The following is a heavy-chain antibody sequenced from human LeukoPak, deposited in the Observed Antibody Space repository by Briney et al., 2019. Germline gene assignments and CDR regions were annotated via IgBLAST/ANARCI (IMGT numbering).Heavy chain of an antibody. V-gene: IGHV4-34*01. CDR2: INHSGST. CDR3: ARGSFYDSSGYSDYYFYHYMDV. J-gene: IGHJ6*03. CDR1: GGPFSAYY. Sequence: SETLSLTCAVHGGPFSAYYWNWIRQSPGKGLEWIGEINHSGSTNYNPSLKSRVTMSVDTSKNQFSLRLSSMTAADTARYYCARGSFYDSSGYSDYYFYHYMDVWGTGTTVAVSS. D-gene: IGHD3-22*01.